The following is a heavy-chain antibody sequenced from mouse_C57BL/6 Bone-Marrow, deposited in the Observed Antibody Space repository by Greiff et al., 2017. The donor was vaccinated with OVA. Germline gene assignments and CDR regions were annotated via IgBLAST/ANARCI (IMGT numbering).Heavy chain of an antibody. CDR3: ARSDYGSAWFAY. V-gene: IGHV1-55*01. CDR1: GYTFTSYW. Sequence: QVQLQQPGAELVKPGASVKMSCKASGYTFTSYWITWAKQRPGQGLEWIGDIYPGSGSTNYNEKFKSKATLTVDTSSSTAYMQLSSLTSEDSAVYYCARSDYGSAWFAYWGQGTLVTVSA. D-gene: IGHD1-1*01. J-gene: IGHJ3*01. CDR2: IYPGSGST.